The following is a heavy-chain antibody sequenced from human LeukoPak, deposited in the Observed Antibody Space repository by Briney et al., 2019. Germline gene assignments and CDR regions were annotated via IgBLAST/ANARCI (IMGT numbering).Heavy chain of an antibody. Sequence: GGSLRLSCAASGFTFSSYEMNWVRQAPGKGLEWVSYISSSGSTIYYADSVKGRFTISRDNAKNSLFLQMNSLRADDTAVYYCAKDATGFSDFDYWGQGTLVTVSS. CDR3: AKDATGFSDFDY. CDR2: ISSSGSTI. J-gene: IGHJ4*02. D-gene: IGHD3-9*01. CDR1: GFTFSSYE. V-gene: IGHV3-48*03.